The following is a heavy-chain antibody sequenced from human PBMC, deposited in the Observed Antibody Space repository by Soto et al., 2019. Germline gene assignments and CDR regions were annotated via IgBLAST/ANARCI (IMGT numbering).Heavy chain of an antibody. Sequence: QVQLQQWGAGLLKPSETLSLTCAVYGGSFSGYYWSWIRQPPGKGLEWIGEINHSGSTNYNPSLKCPVTLSVDTSKSLFSLKLSSGAAADTAVYYCAMARRIAAAGKGGNQYYFDYCGQGTLVTVSS. CDR1: GGSFSGYY. CDR3: AMARRIAAAGKGGNQYYFDY. J-gene: IGHJ4*02. V-gene: IGHV4-34*01. CDR2: INHSGST. D-gene: IGHD6-13*01.